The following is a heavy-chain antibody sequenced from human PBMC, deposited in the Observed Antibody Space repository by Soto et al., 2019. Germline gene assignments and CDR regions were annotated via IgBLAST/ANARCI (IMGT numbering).Heavy chain of an antibody. CDR3: ARRYHQPGYSSSWVFDY. V-gene: IGHV4-31*03. CDR2: IFYSGST. J-gene: IGHJ4*02. D-gene: IGHD6-13*01. CDR1: GGSINSGGYY. Sequence: QVQLQESGPGLVKPSQTLSLICTVSGGSINSGGYYWNWIRQHPGKGLEWIGYIFYSGSTYYNPFLVNRVNIQTYTSENKSSLNLSSVTAADTAVYFCARRYHQPGYSSSWVFDYWGQGTLVNVSS.